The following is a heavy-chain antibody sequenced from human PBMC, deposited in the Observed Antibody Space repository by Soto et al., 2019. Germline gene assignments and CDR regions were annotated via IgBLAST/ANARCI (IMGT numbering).Heavy chain of an antibody. J-gene: IGHJ4*02. V-gene: IGHV3-21*03. CDR3: ARFAY. CDR2: ISSESSET. Sequence: GGSLTLSCDASGFTFSRVSMNWVRQVQGKGLEWVASISSESSETWYEDPVKDRFIIYRVNTQNYLFLQMNTPIPEESTIYYYARFAYWGPGTQVTVSS. CDR1: GFTFSRVS.